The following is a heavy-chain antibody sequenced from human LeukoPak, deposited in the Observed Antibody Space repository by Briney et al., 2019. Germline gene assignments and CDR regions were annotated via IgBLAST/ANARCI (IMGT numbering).Heavy chain of an antibody. J-gene: IGHJ4*02. CDR1: GFTFSTYS. CDR3: ARDNRGYDY. CDR2: ITSSSSAI. Sequence: GGSLRLSCAASGFTFSTYSMNWARQAPGKGPEWISYITSSSSAIYYTDSVKGRFTVSRDNAKNSLYLQMNSLRAEDTAVYYCARDNRGYDYWGQGTLVTVSS. D-gene: IGHD5-12*01. V-gene: IGHV3-48*04.